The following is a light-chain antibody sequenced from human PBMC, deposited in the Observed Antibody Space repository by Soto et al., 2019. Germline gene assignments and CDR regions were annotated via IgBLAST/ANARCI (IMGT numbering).Light chain of an antibody. V-gene: IGKV3-15*01. CDR1: QSVSNN. Sequence: DIVMTQSPATLSVSPGQRATLSCRASQSVSNNLAWYQQKPGQTPRLLIYGISTRATGIPARFSGSGSGTEFTLTISSLQSEDFAVYYCQQYNKWPPAWTFGQGTKVEIK. J-gene: IGKJ1*01. CDR2: GIS. CDR3: QQYNKWPPAWT.